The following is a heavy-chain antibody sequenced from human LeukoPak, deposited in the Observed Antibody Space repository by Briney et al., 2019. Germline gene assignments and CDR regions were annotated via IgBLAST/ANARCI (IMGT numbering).Heavy chain of an antibody. V-gene: IGHV3-74*01. CDR3: ARTIAQYSNTWLYYYYGLDV. CDR1: GFTFSSYW. D-gene: IGHD2-21*01. J-gene: IGHJ6*02. Sequence: GGSLRLSCAASGFTFSSYWMHWVRQAPGKGLVWVSRINSDGSSTSYADSVKGRFTISRDNSKSTLYLQVNSLRADDTAVYYCARTIAQYSNTWLYYYYGLDVWGQGTTVTVSS. CDR2: INSDGSST.